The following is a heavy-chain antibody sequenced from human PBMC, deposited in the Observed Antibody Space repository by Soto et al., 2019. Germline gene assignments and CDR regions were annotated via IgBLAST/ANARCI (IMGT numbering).Heavy chain of an antibody. D-gene: IGHD3-16*02. V-gene: IGHV4-39*07. CDR3: ARLSRPLYFDY. J-gene: IGHJ4*02. CDR2: IYYSGST. Sequence: PSETLSLTCTVSGGSISSSSYYWGWIRQPPGKGLEWIGSIYYSGSTYYNPSLKSRVTISVDTSKNQFSLKLSSVTAADTAVYYCARLSRPLYFDYWAQGTLVTVSS. CDR1: GGSISSSSYY.